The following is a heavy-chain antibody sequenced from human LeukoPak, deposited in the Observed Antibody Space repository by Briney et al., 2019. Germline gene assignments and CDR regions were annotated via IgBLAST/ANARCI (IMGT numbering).Heavy chain of an antibody. CDR3: ARYGWYCSGGSCYFDI. Sequence: PSETLSLTCTVSGGSISSYYWSWIRQPPGKGLEWIGYIYYSGSTNYNPSLKSRVTISVDTSKNQFSLKLSSVTAADTAVYYCARYGWYCSGGSCYFDIWGQGTMVTVSS. CDR1: GGSISSYY. J-gene: IGHJ3*02. V-gene: IGHV4-59*08. D-gene: IGHD2-15*01. CDR2: IYYSGST.